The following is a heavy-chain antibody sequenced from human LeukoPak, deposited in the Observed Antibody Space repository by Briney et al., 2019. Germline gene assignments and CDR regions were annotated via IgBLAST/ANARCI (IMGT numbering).Heavy chain of an antibody. CDR2: INYRGST. CDR3: VRDAYCVGGSCYPPGS. J-gene: IGHJ5*02. D-gene: IGHD2-15*01. CDR1: GGSIRGSDFY. Sequence: NSSEILSLTCTVSGGSIRGSDFYWGWIRQPPGKGLEWIGTINYRGSTYYNASLKSRAALSVDTSKNQFSLRLTSLIAADTAVYYCVRDAYCVGGSCYPPGSWGQGTLVIVSS. V-gene: IGHV4-39*07.